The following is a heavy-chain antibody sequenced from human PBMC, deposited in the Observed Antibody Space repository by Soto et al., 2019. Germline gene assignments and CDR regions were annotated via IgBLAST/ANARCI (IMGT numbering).Heavy chain of an antibody. CDR3: ARMYSVNWFDH. D-gene: IGHD6-13*01. CDR2: IDWDDDK. Sequence: XGPTLVNPTQSLTLTCTFSGFSLSTSGMRVSWIRQPPGKALEWLARIDWDDDKFYSTSLKTRLTISKDTSKNQVVLTMTNMDPVDTATYYCARMYSVNWFDHWGQGTLVTVSS. CDR1: GFSLSTSGMR. V-gene: IGHV2-70*04. J-gene: IGHJ5*02.